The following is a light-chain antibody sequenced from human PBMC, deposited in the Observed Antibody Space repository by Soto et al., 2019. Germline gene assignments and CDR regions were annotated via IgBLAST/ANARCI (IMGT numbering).Light chain of an antibody. CDR1: SSDVGGYNY. V-gene: IGLV2-14*01. CDR2: EVS. Sequence: QSVLTQPASVSGSPGQSITISCTGTSSDVGGYNYVSWYQQHPGKAPKLLIFEVSNRPSGVSNRFSGSKSGNTASLTISRLQAEDEADYYCVSFAGGTYVFGTGTKVTVL. J-gene: IGLJ1*01. CDR3: VSFAGGTYV.